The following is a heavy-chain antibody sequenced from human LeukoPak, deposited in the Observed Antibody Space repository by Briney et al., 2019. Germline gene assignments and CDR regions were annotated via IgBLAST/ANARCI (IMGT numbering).Heavy chain of an antibody. Sequence: ASVKVSRKASGYTFTSYYMHWVRQAPGQGLEWMGIINPSGGSTSYAQKFQGRVTMTRDTSTSTVYMELSSLRSEDTAVYYCARSFGVDTAMYYFDYWGQGTLVTVSS. V-gene: IGHV1-46*01. CDR2: INPSGGST. CDR3: ARSFGVDTAMYYFDY. J-gene: IGHJ4*02. CDR1: GYTFTSYY. D-gene: IGHD5-18*01.